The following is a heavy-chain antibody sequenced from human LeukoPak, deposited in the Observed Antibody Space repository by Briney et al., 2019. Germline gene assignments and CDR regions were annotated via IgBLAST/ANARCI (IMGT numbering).Heavy chain of an antibody. CDR2: ISRDGRTL. CDR1: GFTFSSYE. CDR3: AREALGTSWNYFGY. Sequence: GGSLRLSCAASGFTFSSYEMNWVRQAPGKGLEWVSYISRDGRTLYYADSVKGRFTISRDNAKNSLFLQMNSLRAEDTAVYFCAREALGTSWNYFGYWGQGTLVTASS. D-gene: IGHD1-1*01. J-gene: IGHJ4*02. V-gene: IGHV3-48*03.